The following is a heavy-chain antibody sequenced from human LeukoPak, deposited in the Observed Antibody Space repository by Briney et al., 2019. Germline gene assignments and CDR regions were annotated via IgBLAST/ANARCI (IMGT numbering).Heavy chain of an antibody. Sequence: SETLSLTCAVSGDSISTVNWGIWVRQPPGQGLEWIGAIHQSESTYYNPSLKSRITMSVDTSKNQFSLKLSSVTAADTAVYYCARGFATMVRGVVLDFWGQGTLVTVSS. CDR2: IHQSEST. J-gene: IGHJ4*02. CDR1: GDSISTVNW. D-gene: IGHD3-10*01. V-gene: IGHV4-55*08. CDR3: ARGFATMVRGVVLDF.